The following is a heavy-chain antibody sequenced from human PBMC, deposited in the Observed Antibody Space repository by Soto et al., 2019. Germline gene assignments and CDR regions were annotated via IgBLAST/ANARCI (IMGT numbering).Heavy chain of an antibody. D-gene: IGHD5-12*01. Sequence: GSSVKVSFKASGGTFSRDAISWLLHARGQLLEWMGGIIPIFGTANYAQKFQGRVTITADKSTSTAYMELSSLRSEDTAVYYCARDLIVATETNYYYYGMDVWGQGTTVTVSS. V-gene: IGHV1-69*06. J-gene: IGHJ6*02. CDR1: GGTFSRDA. CDR2: IIPIFGTA. CDR3: ARDLIVATETNYYYYGMDV.